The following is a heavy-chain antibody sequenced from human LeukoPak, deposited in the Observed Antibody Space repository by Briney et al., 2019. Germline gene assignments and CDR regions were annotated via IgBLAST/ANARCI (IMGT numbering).Heavy chain of an antibody. CDR1: GFTFSSYA. Sequence: GGSLRLSCAASGFTFSSYAMYWVRQAPGKGLEWVSGVFGSGGSTHYADSVKGRFTISRDNSKNTVYLQMNSLRAEDTAVYYCAKTTTGYSSGRYPGWPVDYWGQGTLVTVSS. CDR2: VFGSGGST. CDR3: AKTTTGYSSGRYPGWPVDY. V-gene: IGHV3-23*01. D-gene: IGHD6-19*01. J-gene: IGHJ4*02.